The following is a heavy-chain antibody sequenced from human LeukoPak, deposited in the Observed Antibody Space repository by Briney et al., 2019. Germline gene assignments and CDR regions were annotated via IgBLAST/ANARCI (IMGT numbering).Heavy chain of an antibody. CDR3: ATTSSLPDYFHY. Sequence: GGPLRLSCEASAFTFSKYSMTWVRQGPGRRLEWVATIKEDGSAQDYVDSVKGRFTISRDNAKKLVSLQMNSLRAEDTAVYYCATTSSLPDYFHYWGQGILVTVSS. J-gene: IGHJ4*02. CDR2: IKEDGSAQ. CDR1: AFTFSKYS. V-gene: IGHV3-7*01. D-gene: IGHD2-2*01.